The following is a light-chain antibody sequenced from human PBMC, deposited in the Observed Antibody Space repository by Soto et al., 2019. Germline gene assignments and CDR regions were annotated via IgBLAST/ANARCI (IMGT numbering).Light chain of an antibody. J-gene: IGKJ4*01. CDR3: QQYDSYPLT. CDR1: QGISSY. V-gene: IGKV1-8*01. Sequence: IPMTQSPSSLSASAGDRVTITCQASQGISSYLTWYQQKPGKAPKLLIYDASNLQRGVPSRFSGSGSGTDFTLTISCLQSEDFATYYCQQYDSYPLTFGGGTKVEIK. CDR2: DAS.